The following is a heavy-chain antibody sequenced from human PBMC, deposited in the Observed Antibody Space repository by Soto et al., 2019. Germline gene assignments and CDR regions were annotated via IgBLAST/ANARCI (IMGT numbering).Heavy chain of an antibody. CDR1: GGSISSYY. D-gene: IGHD3-22*01. Sequence: PSETLSLTCTVSGGSISSYYWSWIRQPPGKGLEWIGYIYYSGSTNYNPSLKSRVTISVDTSKNQFSLKLSSVTAADTAVYYCAREYDIYDSSGYRENWFDPWGQGTLVTVSS. J-gene: IGHJ5*02. CDR2: IYYSGST. CDR3: AREYDIYDSSGYRENWFDP. V-gene: IGHV4-59*01.